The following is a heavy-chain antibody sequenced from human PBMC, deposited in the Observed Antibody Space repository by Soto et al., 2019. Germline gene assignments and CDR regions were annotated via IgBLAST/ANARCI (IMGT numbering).Heavy chain of an antibody. CDR3: AHSRNLITEDAQVGDFDY. Sequence: QITLKESGPTLVKPTQTLTLTCDFSGFSLTTGGVGVGWVRQPPGEALEWLALTSWDDDERYNPSLKTRLTITKDPSKNKVVLIMTNMDPVDTATYYCAHSRNLITEDAQVGDFDYWGQGTLVTVSS. CDR1: GFSLTTGGVG. CDR2: TSWDDDE. V-gene: IGHV2-5*02. D-gene: IGHD3-10*01. J-gene: IGHJ4*02.